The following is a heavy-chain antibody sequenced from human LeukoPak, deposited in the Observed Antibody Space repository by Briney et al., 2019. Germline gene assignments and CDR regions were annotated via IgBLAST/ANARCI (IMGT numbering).Heavy chain of an antibody. D-gene: IGHD6-13*01. CDR3: ARGFGGYSSSWYYYYYMDV. CDR2: MNPNSGNT. CDR1: GYTFTSYG. Sequence: ASVKVSCKASGYTFTSYGISWVRQATGQGLEWMGWMNPNSGNTGYAQKFQGRVTITRNTSISTAYMELSSLRSEDTAVYYCARGFGGYSSSWYYYYYMDVWGKGTTVTVSS. J-gene: IGHJ6*03. V-gene: IGHV1-8*03.